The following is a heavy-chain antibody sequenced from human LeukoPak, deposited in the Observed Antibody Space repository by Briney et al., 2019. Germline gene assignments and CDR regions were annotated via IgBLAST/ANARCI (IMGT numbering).Heavy chain of an antibody. CDR2: ISSSGSTI. CDR1: GFTFSSYE. V-gene: IGHV3-48*03. CDR3: ATTMVRGFYMDY. Sequence: GGSLRLSCAASGFTFSSYEMNWVRQAPGKGLEWVSYISSSGSTIYYADSVKGRFTISRDNAKNSLYLQMNSRRAEDTAVYYCATTMVRGFYMDYWGQGTLVTVSS. D-gene: IGHD3-10*01. J-gene: IGHJ4*02.